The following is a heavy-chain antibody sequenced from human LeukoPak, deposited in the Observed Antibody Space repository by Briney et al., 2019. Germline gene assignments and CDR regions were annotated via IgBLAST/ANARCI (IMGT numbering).Heavy chain of an antibody. Sequence: SETLSLTCAVYGGSFSGYYWSWIRQPPGKGLEWIGEINHSGSTNYNPSLKSRVTISVDTSKNQFSLKPSSVTAADTAVYYCARGRPYYYGSGSPTLNWFDPWGQGTLVTVSS. D-gene: IGHD3-10*01. J-gene: IGHJ5*02. CDR1: GGSFSGYY. CDR2: INHSGST. CDR3: ARGRPYYYGSGSPTLNWFDP. V-gene: IGHV4-34*01.